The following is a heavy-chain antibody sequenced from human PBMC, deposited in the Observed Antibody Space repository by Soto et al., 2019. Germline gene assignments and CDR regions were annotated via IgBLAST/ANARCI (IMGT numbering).Heavy chain of an antibody. CDR2: IKQDGSEK. J-gene: IGHJ5*02. CDR3: ARTVLRFSNWFDP. CDR1: GFTFSSYW. D-gene: IGHD3-3*01. V-gene: IGHV3-7*01. Sequence: GGSLRLSCAASGFTFSSYWMSWVRQAPGKGLEWAANIKQDGSEKYYVDSVKGRFTISRDNAKNSLYLQMNSLRAEDTVVYYCARTVLRFSNWFDPWGQGTLVTVSS.